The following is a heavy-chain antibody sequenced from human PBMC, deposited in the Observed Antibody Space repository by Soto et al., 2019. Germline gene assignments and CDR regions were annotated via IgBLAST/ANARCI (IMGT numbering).Heavy chain of an antibody. V-gene: IGHV1-69*13. Sequence: SVKVSCKASGYTFTSYAISWVRQAPGQGLEWMGGIIPIFGTANYAQKFQGRVTITADESTSTAYMELSSLRSEDTAVYYCAGIVLMVYAINHYYYYGMDVWGQGTTVTVSS. CDR1: GYTFTSYA. D-gene: IGHD2-8*01. CDR2: IIPIFGTA. CDR3: AGIVLMVYAINHYYYYGMDV. J-gene: IGHJ6*02.